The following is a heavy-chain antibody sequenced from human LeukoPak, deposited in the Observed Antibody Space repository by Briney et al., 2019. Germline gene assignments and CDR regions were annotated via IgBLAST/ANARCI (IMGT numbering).Heavy chain of an antibody. V-gene: IGHV1-8*01. CDR3: ARGRGEAFDI. CDR1: GYTFTSYD. CDR2: MNPNSGNT. Sequence: GASVTVSCTASGYTFTSYDINWVRQATGQGLGWMGWMNPNSGNTGYAQKFQGRVTMTRSTSISTAYMELSSLRSEDTAVYYCARGRGEAFDIWGQGTMVTVSS. J-gene: IGHJ3*02.